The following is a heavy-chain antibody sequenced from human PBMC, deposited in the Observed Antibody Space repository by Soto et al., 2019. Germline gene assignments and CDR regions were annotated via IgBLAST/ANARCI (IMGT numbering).Heavy chain of an antibody. Sequence: QLQLQESGPGLVKPSETLSLTCTVSGGSISSSSYYWGWIRQPPGKGLEWIGSIYYSGSTYYNPSLKSRVIISVDTSKNQFSLKLSSVTAADTAVYYCARHGYCSGGSCYSLDYWGQGTLVTVSS. CDR3: ARHGYCSGGSCYSLDY. D-gene: IGHD2-15*01. J-gene: IGHJ4*02. CDR2: IYYSGST. V-gene: IGHV4-39*01. CDR1: GGSISSSSYY.